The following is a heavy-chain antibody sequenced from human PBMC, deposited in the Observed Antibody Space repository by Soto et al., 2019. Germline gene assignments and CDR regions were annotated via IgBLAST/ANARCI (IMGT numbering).Heavy chain of an antibody. Sequence: QVQLQESGPGLMKPSGTLSLTCAVSGGSITSNCWSWVRQPPGKGLEWIAEIFHTASANYNPSLMSRLTISMDKSRNHLSLNLNSVTAADTAVYYCARHIAVSGTRGFDHWGQGTLVTVSS. V-gene: IGHV4-4*02. CDR2: IFHTASA. CDR3: ARHIAVSGTRGFDH. CDR1: GGSITSNC. J-gene: IGHJ4*02. D-gene: IGHD2-21*01.